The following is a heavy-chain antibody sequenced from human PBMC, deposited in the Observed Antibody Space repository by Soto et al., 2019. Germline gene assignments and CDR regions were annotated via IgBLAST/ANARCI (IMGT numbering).Heavy chain of an antibody. Sequence: QVQLQESGPGLVKPSQTLSLTCTVSGGSISSGGYFWSWIRQAPGKGLEWIGNIFYSWTTYYNPSLKSRVTISVYTSKNHFSLKLSSVTAADTAVYFCARGVLDWGQGTLVTVSS. CDR3: ARGVLD. CDR2: IFYSWTT. D-gene: IGHD1-1*01. V-gene: IGHV4-31*03. J-gene: IGHJ4*02. CDR1: GGSISSGGYF.